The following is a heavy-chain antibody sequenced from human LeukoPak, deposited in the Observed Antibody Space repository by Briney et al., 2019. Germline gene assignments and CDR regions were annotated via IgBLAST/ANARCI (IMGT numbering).Heavy chain of an antibody. CDR3: ARHEGYCSSTSCYGNKAFDY. V-gene: IGHV4-61*02. D-gene: IGHD2-2*01. CDR2: IYTSGST. CDR1: GGSISSGSYY. J-gene: IGHJ4*02. Sequence: PSETLSLTCTVSGGSISSGSYYWSWIRQPAGKGLEWIGRIYTSGSTNYNPSLMSRVTISVDTSKNQFSLKLRSVTAADTAVYYCARHEGYCSSTSCYGNKAFDYWGQGTLVTVSS.